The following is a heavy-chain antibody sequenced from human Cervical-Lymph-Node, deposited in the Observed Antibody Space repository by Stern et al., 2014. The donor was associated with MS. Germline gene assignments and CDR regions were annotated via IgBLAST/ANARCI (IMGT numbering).Heavy chain of an antibody. J-gene: IGHJ4*02. D-gene: IGHD3-9*01. CDR1: GGTFSIYT. CDR3: ARDSDFLTGYQGYFDF. Sequence: QMQLVQSGAEVKKPGSSVKVSCKASGGTFSIYTLSWVRQAPGQGLEWMGRINPILGIANYAQKFQGRVTITADKSTNTAYMELNTLTSEDTAVYYCARDSDFLTGYQGYFDFWGQGTLVTVSS. V-gene: IGHV1-69*09. CDR2: INPILGIA.